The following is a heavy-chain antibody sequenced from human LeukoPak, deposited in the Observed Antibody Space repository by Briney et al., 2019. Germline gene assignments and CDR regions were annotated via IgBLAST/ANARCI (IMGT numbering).Heavy chain of an antibody. Sequence: GASVKVSCKASGYTFTSYGISWVRQAPGQGLEWMGWISAYNGNTNYVQKLQGRVTMTTDTSTSTAYMELRSLRSDDTAVYYCARDSPLNYYDSSGYYYNYWGQGTLVTVSS. V-gene: IGHV1-18*01. D-gene: IGHD3-22*01. CDR3: ARDSPLNYYDSSGYYYNY. CDR1: GYTFTSYG. J-gene: IGHJ4*02. CDR2: ISAYNGNT.